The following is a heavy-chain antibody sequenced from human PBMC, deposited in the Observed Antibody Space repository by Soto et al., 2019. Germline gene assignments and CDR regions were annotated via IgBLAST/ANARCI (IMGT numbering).Heavy chain of an antibody. CDR1: GGSFSGYY. Sequence: PSETLSLTCAVYGGSFSGYYWSWIRQPQGKGLEWIGEINHSGSTNYNPSLKSRVTISVDTSKNQFSLKLSSVTAADTAVYYCARGGGCSGGRCHEKRNWFDPWGQGTLVTVSS. CDR3: ARGGGCSGGRCHEKRNWFDP. D-gene: IGHD2-15*01. V-gene: IGHV4-34*01. J-gene: IGHJ5*02. CDR2: INHSGST.